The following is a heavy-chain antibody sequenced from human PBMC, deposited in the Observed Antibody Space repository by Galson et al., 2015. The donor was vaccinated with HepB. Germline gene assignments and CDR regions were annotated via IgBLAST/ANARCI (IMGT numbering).Heavy chain of an antibody. Sequence: SLRLSCAASGFTFNSYAMSWVRQAPGKGLEWGSAISGSGGSTYYADSVKGRFTISRDNSKNTLYLQMNSLRAEDTAVYYCAKDSAARPGWYFDLWGRGTLVTVSS. CDR1: GFTFNSYA. J-gene: IGHJ2*01. D-gene: IGHD6-6*01. CDR3: AKDSAARPGWYFDL. V-gene: IGHV3-23*01. CDR2: ISGSGGST.